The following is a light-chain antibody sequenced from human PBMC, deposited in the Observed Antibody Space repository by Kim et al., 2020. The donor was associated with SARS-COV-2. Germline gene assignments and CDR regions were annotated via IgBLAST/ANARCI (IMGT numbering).Light chain of an antibody. Sequence: TCTLSSSYSNYKVDWYQQRPGKGPRFVMRVGTGGIVGSKGDGIPDRFSVLGSGLNRYLTIKNIQEEDESDYHCGADHGSGSNFVRVFGGGTQLTVL. V-gene: IGLV9-49*01. CDR3: GADHGSGSNFVRV. CDR1: SSYSNYK. CDR2: VGTGGIVG. J-gene: IGLJ3*02.